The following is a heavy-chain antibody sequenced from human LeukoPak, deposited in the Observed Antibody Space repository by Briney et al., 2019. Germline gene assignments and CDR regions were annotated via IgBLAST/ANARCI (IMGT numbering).Heavy chain of an antibody. D-gene: IGHD5-18*01. CDR3: ARREPAAMVDY. J-gene: IGHJ4*02. V-gene: IGHV3-66*01. Sequence: GSLRLSCAASGFTVSSNYMSWVRQAPGKGLEWVSVIYSGGSTYYADSVKGRFTISRDNSKNTLYLQMNSLGAEDTAVYYCARREPAAMVDYWGQGTLVTVSS. CDR1: GFTVSSNY. CDR2: IYSGGST.